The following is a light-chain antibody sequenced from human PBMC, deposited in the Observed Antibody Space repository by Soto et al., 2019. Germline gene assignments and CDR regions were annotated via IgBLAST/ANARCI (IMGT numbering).Light chain of an antibody. V-gene: IGKV3-11*01. J-gene: IGKJ4*02. CDR1: QSVSSY. CDR2: DAS. Sequence: EIVLTQSPATLSLSPGERATLSCRASQSVSSYLAWYRQKPGQAPRLLIYDASNRATGIPARFSGSGSGTDFTLTISSLEPDDFAVYYCQQRSSWPSTFGGGSQVQIK. CDR3: QQRSSWPST.